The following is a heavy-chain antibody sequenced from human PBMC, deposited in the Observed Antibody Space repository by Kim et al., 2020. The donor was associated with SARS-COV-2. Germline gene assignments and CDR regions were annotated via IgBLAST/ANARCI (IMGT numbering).Heavy chain of an antibody. V-gene: IGHV1-69*13. D-gene: IGHD3-9*01. CDR3: ARDKELRYFDWLFPDYYGMDV. Sequence: SVKVSCKASGGTFSSYAISWVRQAPGQGLEWMGGIIPIFGTANYAQKFQGRVTITADESTSTAYMELSSLRSEDTAVYYCARDKELRYFDWLFPDYYGMDVWGQGTTVTVSS. J-gene: IGHJ6*02. CDR2: IIPIFGTA. CDR1: GGTFSSYA.